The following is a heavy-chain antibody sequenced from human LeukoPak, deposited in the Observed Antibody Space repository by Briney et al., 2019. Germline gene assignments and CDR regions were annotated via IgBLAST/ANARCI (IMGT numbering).Heavy chain of an antibody. V-gene: IGHV4-39*01. Sequence: NASETLSLTCTVSGGSISSSSYYWGWIRQPPGKGLEWFGRIYYSGSTYYNPSLKSRVTISVDTSKNQFSLKLSSVTAADTAVYYCARHFRDSSGYYNWFDPWGQGTLVTVSS. CDR1: GGSISSSSYY. J-gene: IGHJ5*02. CDR2: IYYSGST. D-gene: IGHD3-22*01. CDR3: ARHFRDSSGYYNWFDP.